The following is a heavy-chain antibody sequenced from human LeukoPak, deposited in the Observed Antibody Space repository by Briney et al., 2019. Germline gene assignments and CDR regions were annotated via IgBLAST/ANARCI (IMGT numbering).Heavy chain of an antibody. CDR1: GLTFSSNA. Sequence: GGSLRLSCAASGLTFSSNAMTWVRQAPGKGLECVSAITGSGGTTYYADSVKGRFTISRDNSKNTLYLQMNSLRAEDTAVYYCAKAYGSSGYYQLPIDFWGQGTLVTVSS. D-gene: IGHD3-22*01. J-gene: IGHJ4*02. CDR2: ITGSGGTT. CDR3: AKAYGSSGYYQLPIDF. V-gene: IGHV3-23*01.